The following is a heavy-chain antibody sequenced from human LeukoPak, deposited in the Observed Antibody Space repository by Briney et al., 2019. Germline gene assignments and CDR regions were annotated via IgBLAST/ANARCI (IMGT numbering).Heavy chain of an antibody. CDR2: INSNGDGT. J-gene: IGHJ4*02. Sequence: GGSLRLSCAASGFTFYDHAMNWVRQAPGKGLEWVSGINSNGDGTGYADSVKGRFIISRDNAKNSPYLQMNSLRAEDTAMYYCARVIVGATFDYWSQGTLVTVSS. CDR3: ARVIVGATFDY. D-gene: IGHD1-26*01. CDR1: GFTFYDHA. V-gene: IGHV3-20*04.